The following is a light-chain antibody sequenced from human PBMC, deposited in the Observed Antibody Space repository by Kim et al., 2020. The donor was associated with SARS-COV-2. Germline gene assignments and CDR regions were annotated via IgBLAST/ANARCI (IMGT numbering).Light chain of an antibody. CDR2: DKN. CDR3: KSRDSSGNLVV. CDR1: SLRRYY. Sequence: SSELTQDPAVSVALGQTVRITCQGDSLRRYYASWYQQKPGQAPVLVIYDKNNRPSGIPDRFSGSSSGNTASLTITGAQAEDEADYYCKSRDSSGNLVVFGGGTQLTVL. V-gene: IGLV3-19*01. J-gene: IGLJ3*02.